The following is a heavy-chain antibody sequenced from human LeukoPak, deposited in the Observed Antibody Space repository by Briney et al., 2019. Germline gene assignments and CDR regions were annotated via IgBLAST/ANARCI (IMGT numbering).Heavy chain of an antibody. CDR2: VNPDTTGT. Sequence: ASVTVSCKASGYTFTDYYINWLRQAPGQGLEWMGWVNPDTTGTTFGQKFQDRVAVTWDASSFIVYLELRNLRSDATAVFYCARNGHSGLDPFDVLTVWAKGTRVTVSS. J-gene: IGHJ3*01. D-gene: IGHD3-10*02. CDR3: ARNGHSGLDPFDVLTV. V-gene: IGHV1-2*02. CDR1: GYTFTDYY.